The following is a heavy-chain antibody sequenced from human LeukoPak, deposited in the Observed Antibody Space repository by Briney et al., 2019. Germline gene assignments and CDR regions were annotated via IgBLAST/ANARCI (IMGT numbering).Heavy chain of an antibody. J-gene: IGHJ4*02. CDR1: GGSISSSSYF. CDR3: ARHNPFRPFPDY. D-gene: IGHD2/OR15-2a*01. CDR2: IYYSGST. Sequence: SETLSLTCTVSGGSISSSSYFWGWIRQPPGKGLEWIGTIYYSGSTYYNPSLKSRVTFSLDTSNNQFSLKLSSVTAADTAVYFCARHNPFRPFPDYWGQGTLVTVSS. V-gene: IGHV4-39*01.